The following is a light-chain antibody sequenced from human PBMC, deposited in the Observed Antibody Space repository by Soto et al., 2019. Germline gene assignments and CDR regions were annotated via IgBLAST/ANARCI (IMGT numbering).Light chain of an antibody. Sequence: EIVLTQSPGTLSLSPGERATLSCRASQSISSTYLAWYQHKPGQALRLLIYGASSRATGVPDRFSGSGSGTYFTLTISRLEPEDFAVYYCQQYGGSPLITFGQGTRLEIK. V-gene: IGKV3-20*01. CDR2: GAS. CDR3: QQYGGSPLIT. CDR1: QSISSTY. J-gene: IGKJ5*01.